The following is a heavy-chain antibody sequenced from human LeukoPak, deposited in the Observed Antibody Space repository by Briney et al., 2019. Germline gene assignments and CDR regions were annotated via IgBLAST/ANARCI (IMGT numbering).Heavy chain of an antibody. CDR2: IGYRGGSI. J-gene: IGHJ5*02. CDR1: GITFSNYA. Sequence: PGGSLRLSCAASGITFSNYAMSWVRQAPGKGLEWVSIIGYRGGSIYYAYSVKGRFTISRDNSKNTLSLQMNGLRPEDTAVYYCAKMDYYDSKGFDPWGQGTLVTVSS. CDR3: AKMDYYDSKGFDP. V-gene: IGHV3-23*01. D-gene: IGHD3-22*01.